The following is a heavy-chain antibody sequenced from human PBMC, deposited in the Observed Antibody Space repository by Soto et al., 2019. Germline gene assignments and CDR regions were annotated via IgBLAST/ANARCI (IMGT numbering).Heavy chain of an antibody. CDR2: IYYSGST. Sequence: SETLSLTCTVSGGSISSYYWSWIRQPPGKGLEWIGYIYYSGSTNYNPSLKSRVTISVDTSKNQFSLKLSSVTAADTAVYYCARLSETGYSYGPQYSSSWYFDYWGQGTLVTVSS. CDR3: ARLSETGYSYGPQYSSSWYFDY. V-gene: IGHV4-59*01. J-gene: IGHJ4*02. CDR1: GGSISSYY. D-gene: IGHD6-13*01.